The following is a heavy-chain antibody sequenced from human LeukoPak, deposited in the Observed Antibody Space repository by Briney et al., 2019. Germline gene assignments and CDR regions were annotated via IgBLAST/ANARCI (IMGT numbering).Heavy chain of an antibody. V-gene: IGHV3-64D*09. CDR3: VKVASVTTFGGTFDY. D-gene: IGHD3-16*01. Sequence: GGSLRLSCSASGFTFSSYAMHWVRQAPGKGLEYFSAISSDGGRTYYADSVKGRFTISRDNSKNTLYLQMSSLRAEDTAVYYCVKVASVTTFGGTFDYWGQGTLVTVSS. J-gene: IGHJ4*02. CDR2: ISSDGGRT. CDR1: GFTFSSYA.